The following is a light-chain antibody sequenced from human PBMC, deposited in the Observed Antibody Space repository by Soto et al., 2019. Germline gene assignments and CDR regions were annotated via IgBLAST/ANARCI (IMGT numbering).Light chain of an antibody. CDR2: KAS. CDR3: QHYNSYSEA. J-gene: IGKJ1*01. Sequence: DSQMTQSPSTLSGSVGDRGTITCRACQTISSWLAWYEQKPGKAPKLLIYKASTLKSGVPSRCSGSGSWTEFTLTISRLQPDDLASYYRQHYNSYSEAFGQGTKVELK. V-gene: IGKV1-5*03. CDR1: QTISSW.